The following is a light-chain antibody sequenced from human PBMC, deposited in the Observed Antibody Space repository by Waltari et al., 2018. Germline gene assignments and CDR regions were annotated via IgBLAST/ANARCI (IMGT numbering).Light chain of an antibody. V-gene: IGKV3-20*01. CDR1: QSVRTY. J-gene: IGKJ1*01. CDR3: QNHERLPAT. CDR2: GAS. Sequence: ELVLTQSPGTLSLSPGERATLSCRASQSVRTYLAWYPQKPGQAPRLLIYGASTRATGIPDRFSGSGSGTDFSLTISRLEPEDAAVYYCQNHERLPATFGQGTKVEIK.